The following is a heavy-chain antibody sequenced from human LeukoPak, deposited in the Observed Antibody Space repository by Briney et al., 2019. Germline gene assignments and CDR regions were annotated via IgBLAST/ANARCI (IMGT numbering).Heavy chain of an antibody. D-gene: IGHD1-26*01. CDR3: VRDLGGRSGH. CDR2: IGGSGSST. Sequence: GGSLRLSCAASGFTFSSYAMSWVRQAPGKGLEWVSAIGGSGSSTYYADSVKGRFTISRDNSKNTLYLQMNSLRAEDTAVYYCVRDLGGRSGHWGQGTLVTVSS. V-gene: IGHV3-23*01. CDR1: GFTFSSYA. J-gene: IGHJ4*02.